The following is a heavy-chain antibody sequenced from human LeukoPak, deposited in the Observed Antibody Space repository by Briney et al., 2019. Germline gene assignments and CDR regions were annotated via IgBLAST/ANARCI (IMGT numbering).Heavy chain of an antibody. D-gene: IGHD3-9*01. J-gene: IGHJ3*02. CDR2: IYYSGTT. CDR3: AVSGVGNLLRDFDWLYWHAFDI. Sequence: PSQTLYLTCNVSGGTISSCDYYWSWLPQPPGKGLEWIGYIYYSGTTYYNTSLKSRVTITVEPSNNPFSLKLSSVTAADTAVYYCAVSGVGNLLRDFDWLYWHAFDIEDRGTMVTVSS. V-gene: IGHV4-30-4*01. CDR1: GGTISSCDYY.